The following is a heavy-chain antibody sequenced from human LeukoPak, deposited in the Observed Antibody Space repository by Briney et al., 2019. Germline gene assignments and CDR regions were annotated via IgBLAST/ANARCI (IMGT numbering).Heavy chain of an antibody. CDR1: GFTFSSYG. D-gene: IGHD4-23*01. J-gene: IGHJ4*02. CDR2: ISSSSSYI. Sequence: GGSLRLSCAASGFTFSSYGMNWVRQAPGKGLEWVSFISSSSSYIYYADSVKGRFTISRDNAKNSLYLQMNSLRAEDTAVYYCARDRGGNEFDYWGQGTLVTVSS. V-gene: IGHV3-21*01. CDR3: ARDRGGNEFDY.